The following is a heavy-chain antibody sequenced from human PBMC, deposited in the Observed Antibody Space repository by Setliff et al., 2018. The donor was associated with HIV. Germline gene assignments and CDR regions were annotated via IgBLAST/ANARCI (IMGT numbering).Heavy chain of an antibody. V-gene: IGHV3-48*04. D-gene: IGHD6-19*01. CDR3: AKDMSGSDWSGVFDY. Sequence: GGSLRLSCAASGFTFSTYSMNWVRQAPGKGLEWVSYISRSGDTIDYADSVKGRFIISRDNAKNSLYLQMNSLRAEDMALYYCAKDMSGSDWSGVFDYWGQGTLVTVSS. J-gene: IGHJ4*02. CDR1: GFTFSTYS. CDR2: ISRSGDTI.